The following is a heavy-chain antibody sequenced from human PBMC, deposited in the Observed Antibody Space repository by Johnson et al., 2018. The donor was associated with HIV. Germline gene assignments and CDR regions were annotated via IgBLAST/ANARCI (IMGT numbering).Heavy chain of an antibody. CDR1: GFTFDDFA. CDR3: AKDLLSSTLAPFDI. Sequence: EVQLVESGGGLVQPGRSLRLSCAASGFTFDDFAMHWVRQVPGKGLEWVSGISWNSGSIGYADSVKGRFTISRDNAKNSLYLQMNSLRAEDTALYYCAKDLLSSTLAPFDIWGQGTMVTVS. J-gene: IGHJ3*02. CDR2: ISWNSGSI. V-gene: IGHV3-9*01. D-gene: IGHD6-13*01.